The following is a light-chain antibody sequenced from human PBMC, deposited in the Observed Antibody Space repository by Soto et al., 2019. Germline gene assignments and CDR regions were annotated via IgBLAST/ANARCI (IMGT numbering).Light chain of an antibody. V-gene: IGKV3-20*01. CDR2: GAF. Sequence: ESVLTQSPGTLSLSPGERATLSCRASPSVTNYLAWYQQKPGQPPRLLIYGAFNRAAGIPDRFSGSGSGTDFTLTISRLEPEDFAVYYCQQYGSSLPITFGQGTRLEIK. J-gene: IGKJ5*01. CDR3: QQYGSSLPIT. CDR1: PSVTNY.